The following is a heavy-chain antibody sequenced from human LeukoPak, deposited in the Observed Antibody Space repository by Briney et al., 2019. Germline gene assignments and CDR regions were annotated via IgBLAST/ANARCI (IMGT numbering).Heavy chain of an antibody. CDR3: ARSPLSSSGWYAGGHY. CDR1: GGSLSGYY. D-gene: IGHD6-19*01. V-gene: IGHV4-34*01. Sequence: PSETLSLTCAVYGGSLSGYYWSWIRQPPGMGLEWIGSVYFTGSTYYNPSFKSRVTISVDTSKNQFSLKLNSVTAADTAVYYCARSPLSSSGWYAGGHYWGQGTLVTVSS. J-gene: IGHJ4*02. CDR2: VYFTGST.